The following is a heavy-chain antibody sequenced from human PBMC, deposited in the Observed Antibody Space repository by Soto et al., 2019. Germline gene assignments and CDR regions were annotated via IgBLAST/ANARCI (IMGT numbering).Heavy chain of an antibody. CDR2: IHHSGST. CDR1: GGSTNTYY. Sequence: LSLTCAVSGGSTNTYYWSWVRQPPGKGLEWIGNIHHSGSTNYNHSLNSRVTISIDTSKNKLSLWLNSVTAADTDVYYCGRVVDCRYGICSFWFDSGGHGTLVTVSS. D-gene: IGHD3-10*02. V-gene: IGHV4-59*01. CDR3: GRVVDCRYGICSFWFDS. J-gene: IGHJ5*01.